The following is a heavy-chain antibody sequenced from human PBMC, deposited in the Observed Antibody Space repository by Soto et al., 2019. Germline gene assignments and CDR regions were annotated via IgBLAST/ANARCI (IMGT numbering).Heavy chain of an antibody. CDR1: GGTFSSYA. Sequence: ASVKGSCKASGGTFSSYAISWVRQAPEQGLEWMGGSIPIFGTANYAQKFQGRVTITADESTSTAYMELSSLRSEDTAVYYCARGGTVVTQGDGALDIWGQGTMVTVSS. CDR2: SIPIFGTA. CDR3: ARGGTVVTQGDGALDI. J-gene: IGHJ3*02. V-gene: IGHV1-69*13. D-gene: IGHD2-15*01.